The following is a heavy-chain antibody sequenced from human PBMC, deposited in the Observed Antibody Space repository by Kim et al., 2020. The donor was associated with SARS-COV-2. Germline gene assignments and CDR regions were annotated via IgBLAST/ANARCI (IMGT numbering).Heavy chain of an antibody. V-gene: IGHV3-23*03. CDR3: ANDSSSRSYYDSRGYFD. D-gene: IGHD1-26*01. CDR1: GFTFTSNY. J-gene: IGHJ4*01. Sequence: GGSLRLSCAASGFTFTSNYMGWVRQAPGKGLEWVSVINWDSGNLDAADSMNRFFIISGETTKKPAFLQINLRSDDDAAYYCFANDSSSRSYYDSRGYFD. CDR2: INWDSGNL.